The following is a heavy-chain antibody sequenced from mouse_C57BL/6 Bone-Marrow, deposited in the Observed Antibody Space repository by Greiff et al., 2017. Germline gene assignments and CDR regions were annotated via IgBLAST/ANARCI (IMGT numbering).Heavy chain of an antibody. V-gene: IGHV14-4*01. CDR2: IDPENGDT. D-gene: IGHD3-3*01. CDR1: GFNIKDDY. CDR3: TTAVRAPFAY. J-gene: IGHJ3*01. Sequence: VQLQQSGAELVRPGASVKLSCTASGFNIKDDYMHWVKQRPEQGLEWIGWIDPENGDTEYASKFQGKATITADTSSTTAYLQLRSLTSEDTAVYYCTTAVRAPFAYWGQGTLVTVSA.